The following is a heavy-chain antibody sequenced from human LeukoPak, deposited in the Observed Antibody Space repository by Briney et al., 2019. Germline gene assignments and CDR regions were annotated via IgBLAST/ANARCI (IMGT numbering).Heavy chain of an antibody. V-gene: IGHV4-61*05. CDR1: GGSISTSNYY. D-gene: IGHD3-9*01. CDR3: ARGGQPYYDVLTGHGGAFDI. CDR2: IYYSGST. Sequence: SETLSLTCTVSGGSISTSNYYWGWIRQPPGKGLEWIGYIYYSGSTNYNPSLKSRLTISLDTSKNQFSLKLSSVTAADTAVYYCARGGQPYYDVLTGHGGAFDIWGQGTMVTVSS. J-gene: IGHJ3*02.